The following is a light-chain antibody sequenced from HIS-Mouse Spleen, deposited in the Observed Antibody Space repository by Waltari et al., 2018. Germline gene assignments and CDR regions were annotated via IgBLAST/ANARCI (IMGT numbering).Light chain of an antibody. CDR3: CSYAGSSTWV. CDR2: EGS. V-gene: IGLV2-23*01. J-gene: IGLJ3*02. Sequence: QSALTQPASVSGSPGQSITISCPGTSSDVGSYNCVSWYQQHPGKAPNLMIYEGSKRPSGVSNRFSGSKSGNTASLTISGLQAEDEADYYCCSYAGSSTWVFGGGTKLTVL. CDR1: SSDVGSYNC.